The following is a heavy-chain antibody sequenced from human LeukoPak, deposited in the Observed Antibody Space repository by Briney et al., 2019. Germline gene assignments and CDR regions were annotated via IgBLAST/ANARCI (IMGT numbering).Heavy chain of an antibody. V-gene: IGHV4-4*07. CDR2: IYISGVT. J-gene: IGHJ4*02. CDR3: ASGNWNYYYFDY. D-gene: IGHD1-7*01. CDR1: DDSMSSHY. Sequence: SETLSLTCTVSDDSMSSHYWSWTRQPAGKGLEWIGRIYISGVTNYNPSLKNRVTMSIDTSKSQFSLRLTSVTAADTALYYCASGNWNYYYFDYWGQGTLVTVSS.